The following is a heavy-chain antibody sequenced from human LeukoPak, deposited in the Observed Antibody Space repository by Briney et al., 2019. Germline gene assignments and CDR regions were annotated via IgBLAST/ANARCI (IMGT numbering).Heavy chain of an antibody. CDR2: ISSSSSYI. Sequence: GGSLRLSCAASGFTFSSYSMNWVRQAPGKGLEWVSSISSSSSYIYYADSVKGRFTISRDNAKNSLYLQMNSLRAEDTAVYYCARDTPITMIVVPITEGFDYWGQGTLVTVSS. V-gene: IGHV3-21*01. CDR3: ARDTPITMIVVPITEGFDY. CDR1: GFTFSSYS. J-gene: IGHJ4*02. D-gene: IGHD3-22*01.